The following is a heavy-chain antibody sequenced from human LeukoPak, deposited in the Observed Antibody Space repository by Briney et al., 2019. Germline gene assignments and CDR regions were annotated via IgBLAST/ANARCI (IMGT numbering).Heavy chain of an antibody. V-gene: IGHV3-11*01. D-gene: IGHD3-22*01. CDR3: ARVEIVVDITFSNALDY. J-gene: IGHJ4*02. Sequence: GGSLRLSCAASGFTFSDYYMSWIRQAPGKGLEWVSYISSSGSTIYYADSVKGRFTISRDNAKNSLYLQMNSLRAEDTAVYYCARVEIVVDITFSNALDYWGQGTLVTVSS. CDR2: ISSSGSTI. CDR1: GFTFSDYY.